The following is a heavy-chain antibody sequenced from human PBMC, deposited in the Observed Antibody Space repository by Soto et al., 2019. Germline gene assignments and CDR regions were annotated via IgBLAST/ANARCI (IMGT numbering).Heavy chain of an antibody. Sequence: LRLSCAASGFTFDDYAMHWVRQAPGKGLEWVSGINWNSDTIGYADSVKGRFTVSRDNAKGPLLLQMSSLRAEDTAVYFCAMSNSNDLYYHFESWGQGTPVTVSS. CDR3: AMSNSNDLYYHFES. J-gene: IGHJ4*02. D-gene: IGHD3-22*01. CDR2: INWNSDTI. V-gene: IGHV3-9*01. CDR1: GFTFDDYA.